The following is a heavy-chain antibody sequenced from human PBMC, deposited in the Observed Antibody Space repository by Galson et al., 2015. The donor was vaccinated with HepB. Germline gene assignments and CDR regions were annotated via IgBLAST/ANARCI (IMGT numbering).Heavy chain of an antibody. V-gene: IGHV3-30-3*02. CDR1: GFTFSNYA. CDR3: ASLETRGMVTIPFNY. D-gene: IGHD5-24*01. J-gene: IGHJ4*02. Sequence: SLRLSCAASGFTFSNYAMHWVRQAPGKGLEWVALLSYDGSDKYYADSLKGRFTISIDKSKNTFYIQMNNLRGEDTALYYCASLETRGMVTIPFNYWGQGTLVTVSS. CDR2: LSYDGSDK.